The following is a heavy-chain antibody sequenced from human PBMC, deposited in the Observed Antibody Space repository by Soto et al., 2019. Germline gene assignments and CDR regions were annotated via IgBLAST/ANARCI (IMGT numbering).Heavy chain of an antibody. CDR3: TTDLNPEYYYDSSGPRGKDAFDI. V-gene: IGHV3-15*07. D-gene: IGHD3-22*01. CDR2: IKSKTDGGTT. J-gene: IGHJ3*02. Sequence: GGSLRLSCAASGFTFSNAWMNWVRQAPGKGLEWVGRIKSKTDGGTTDYAAPVKGRFTISRDDSKNTLYLQMNSLKTEDTAVYYCTTDLNPEYYYDSSGPRGKDAFDIWGQGTMVTVSS. CDR1: GFTFSNAW.